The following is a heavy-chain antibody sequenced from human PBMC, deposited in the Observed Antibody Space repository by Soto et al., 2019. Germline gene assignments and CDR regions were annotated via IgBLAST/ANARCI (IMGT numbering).Heavy chain of an antibody. D-gene: IGHD6-19*01. CDR1: GYTFTSYA. J-gene: IGHJ6*03. V-gene: IGHV1-3*01. Sequence: GASVKVSCKASGYTFTSYAMHWVRQAPGQRLEWMGWINAGNGNTKYSQKFQGRVTITRDTSVSTAYMELSSLRSEDTAVYYCARDGYSSGWYGYYYYYYMDVWGKGTTVTVSS. CDR2: INAGNGNT. CDR3: ARDGYSSGWYGYYYYYYMDV.